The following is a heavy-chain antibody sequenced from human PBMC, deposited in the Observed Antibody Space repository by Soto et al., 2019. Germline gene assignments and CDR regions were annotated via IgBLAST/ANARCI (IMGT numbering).Heavy chain of an antibody. J-gene: IGHJ4*02. V-gene: IGHV1-8*02. CDR1: GYTFTSYD. CDR2: MNPNSGNT. Sequence: ASVKVSCKASGYTFTSYDINWVRKTTGQGLEWMGWMNPNSGNTGYAQKFQGRVTMTRNTPIGTAYMELSSLRSEDRAVYYCARGVPVYDLLTGYYDDFGYSGQGTLVTVSS. D-gene: IGHD3-9*01. CDR3: ARGVPVYDLLTGYYDDFGY.